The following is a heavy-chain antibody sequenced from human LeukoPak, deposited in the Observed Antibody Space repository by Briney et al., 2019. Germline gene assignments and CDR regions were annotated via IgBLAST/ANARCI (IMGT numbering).Heavy chain of an antibody. CDR1: GGTFSDYA. V-gene: IGHV1-69*10. CDR3: AGIPVFGVVLHQEPV. J-gene: IGHJ6*04. CDR2: FIPVLGTA. Sequence: GASVKVSCTASGGTFSDYALNWVRQAPGQGLEWMGVFIPVLGTANSTQNFQDRVSITADISTNTVYMELSSLRSEDTAVYFCAGIPVFGVVLHQEPVWGKGTTVTVSS. D-gene: IGHD3-3*01.